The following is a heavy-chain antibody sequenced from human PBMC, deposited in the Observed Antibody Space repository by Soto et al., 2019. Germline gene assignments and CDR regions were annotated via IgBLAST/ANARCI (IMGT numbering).Heavy chain of an antibody. CDR2: INSGSTSI. Sequence: EEHLVESGGGLVQPGGSLRLSCAASGFTFSSHVMYWVRQAPGKGLEWVSSINSGSTSIYCADSVKGRFTISRDNGKNSLYLQMSSLRADDTAVYYCLNGDYYVGQGTLVTVSS. CDR3: LNGDYY. V-gene: IGHV3-48*01. J-gene: IGHJ4*02. D-gene: IGHD4-17*01. CDR1: GFTFSSHV.